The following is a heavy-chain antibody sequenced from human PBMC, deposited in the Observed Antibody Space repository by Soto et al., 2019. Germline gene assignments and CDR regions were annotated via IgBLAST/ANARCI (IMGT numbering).Heavy chain of an antibody. CDR3: ARRKAGPGIAAAGTFWFAP. Sequence: SVKVSCKASGGTFSSYAISWVRQAPGQGLEWMGGIIPIFGTANYAQKFQGRVTITADESTSTAYMELSSLRSEDTAVYYCARRKAGPGIAAAGTFWFAPCGQGTLVTVSS. J-gene: IGHJ5*02. CDR2: IIPIFGTA. V-gene: IGHV1-69*13. D-gene: IGHD6-13*01. CDR1: GGTFSSYA.